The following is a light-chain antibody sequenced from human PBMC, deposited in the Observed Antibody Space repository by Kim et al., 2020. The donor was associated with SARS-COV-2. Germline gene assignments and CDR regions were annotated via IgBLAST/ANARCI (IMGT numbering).Light chain of an antibody. J-gene: IGKJ1*01. CDR2: WAS. CDR3: QQYYSTPRT. V-gene: IGKV4-1*01. CDR1: QSVLYSSNNKNY. Sequence: ATINCKSSQSVLYSSNNKNYLTWYQQKPGQPPKLLIYWASTRESGVPDRFSGSGSGTDFTLTISSLQTEDVAVYYCQQYYSTPRTFGQGTKVEIK.